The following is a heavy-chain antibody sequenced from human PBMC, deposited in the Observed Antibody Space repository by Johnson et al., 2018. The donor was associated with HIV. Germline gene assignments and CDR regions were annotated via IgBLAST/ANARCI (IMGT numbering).Heavy chain of an antibody. D-gene: IGHD3-10*01. CDR2: ISGSGGST. CDR1: GLAFSSFA. CDR3: ARDFSVRAFDI. V-gene: IGHV3-23*04. Sequence: VLLVESGGDLVQPGGSLRLSCAASGLAFSSFAMSWVRQAPGRGLEWVSAISGSGGSTYYADSVKGRFTISRDNSKNTLYLQMNSLRAEDTAVYYCARDFSVRAFDIWGQGTMVTVSS. J-gene: IGHJ3*02.